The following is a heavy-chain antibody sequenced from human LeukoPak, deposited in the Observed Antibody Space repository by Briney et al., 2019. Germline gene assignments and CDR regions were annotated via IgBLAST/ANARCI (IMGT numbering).Heavy chain of an antibody. CDR3: ARSSYDYGGIEGPFDY. CDR2: TSCDGNKK. J-gene: IGHJ4*02. V-gene: IGHV3-30*15. CDR1: GFTLTYYA. D-gene: IGHD4-23*01. Sequence: GSLRLSCAASGFTLTYYAMHWVRQAPGKGLEWVAVTSCDGNKKYYADSVKGRFTISRDSSKNTLYLQMSSLRAEDTAVYYCARSSYDYGGIEGPFDYWGQGTLVTVSS.